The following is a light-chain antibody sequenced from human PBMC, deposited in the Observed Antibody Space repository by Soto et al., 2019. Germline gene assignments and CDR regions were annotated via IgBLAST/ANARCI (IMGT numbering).Light chain of an antibody. V-gene: IGLV2-14*01. CDR1: SSDVGGYNY. J-gene: IGLJ2*01. CDR2: DVS. CDR3: SSYTSGSTLGV. Sequence: QSALTQPASVSGSPGQSITISCTGTSSDVGGYNYVSWYQQHPGKAPKLMIYDVSNRPSGVSNRFSGSKSGNTASLTISGLQAEDEADYYCSSYTSGSTLGVFGGGTKHTVL.